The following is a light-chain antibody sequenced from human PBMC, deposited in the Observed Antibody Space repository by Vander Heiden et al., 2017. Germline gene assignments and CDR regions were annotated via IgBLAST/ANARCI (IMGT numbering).Light chain of an antibody. V-gene: IGKV1-5*03. CDR1: QSISSW. CDR3: QQYNSSPLT. J-gene: IGKJ4*01. Sequence: DIQMTQSPSTLSASVGDRVTITCRASQSISSWLAWYQQKPGKAPKLLIYKASSLESGVPSRLSGSGSGTEFTLTISSLQPDDFATYYCQQYNSSPLTFGGGTKVEIK. CDR2: KAS.